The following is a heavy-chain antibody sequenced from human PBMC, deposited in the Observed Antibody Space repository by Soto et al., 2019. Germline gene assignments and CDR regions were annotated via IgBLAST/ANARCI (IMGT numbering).Heavy chain of an antibody. J-gene: IGHJ5*02. V-gene: IGHV4-59*08. Sequence: PSETLSLTCTVSGVSISSYYWSWIRQPPGKGLEWIGYIDYSGNTNYNPSPKSRATISRETSKNHFSLSLSSVTAADTAVYYCARQVTKKKYYDSSNYYGELDPWGQGTVVTVSS. CDR3: ARQVTKKKYYDSSNYYGELDP. CDR1: GVSISSYY. D-gene: IGHD3-22*01. CDR2: IDYSGNT.